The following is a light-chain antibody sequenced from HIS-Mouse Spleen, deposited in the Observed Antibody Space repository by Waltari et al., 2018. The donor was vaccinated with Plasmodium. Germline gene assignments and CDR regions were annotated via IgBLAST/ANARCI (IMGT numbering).Light chain of an antibody. CDR2: EDS. CDR1: ALPKKY. CDR3: YSTDSSGNHRV. J-gene: IGLJ3*02. Sequence: SYELTQPPSVSVSPGPTARITCYGDALPKKYAYWYQQKSDQAPVLVIYEDSKRPSGIPERFSGSSSGTMATLTISGAQVEDEADYYCYSTDSSGNHRVFGGGTKLTVL. V-gene: IGLV3-10*01.